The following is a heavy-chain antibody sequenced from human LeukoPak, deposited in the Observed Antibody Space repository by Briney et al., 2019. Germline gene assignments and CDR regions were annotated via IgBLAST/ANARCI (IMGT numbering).Heavy chain of an antibody. Sequence: GGSLRFSCTASGFTFGDYAMSWVRQAPGKGLEWVAFIRHKGYGGTTEYAASVKGRFTMSRDDSKSIAYLQMNSLKTEDTAVYYCTRENAGSSGDYWGQGTLVTVSS. D-gene: IGHD6-19*01. CDR2: IRHKGYGGTT. CDR1: GFTFGDYA. CDR3: TRENAGSSGDY. V-gene: IGHV3-49*04. J-gene: IGHJ4*02.